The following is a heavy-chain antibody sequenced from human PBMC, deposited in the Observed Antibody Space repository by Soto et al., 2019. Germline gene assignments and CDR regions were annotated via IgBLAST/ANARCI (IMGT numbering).Heavy chain of an antibody. CDR3: ARVTSPGYFDA. CDR2: IKQDGSEK. Sequence: EVQLVESGGGLVQPGGSLRLSCAASGFPFSSHWMTWVRQAPGKGLEWVAYIKQDGSEKYYVDSVMGRFTMSRDNTQSSLSLQMNTLRGEDRAVYYRARVTSPGYFDAWGQGTLVTVSS. J-gene: IGHJ4*02. V-gene: IGHV3-7*05. CDR1: GFPFSSHW.